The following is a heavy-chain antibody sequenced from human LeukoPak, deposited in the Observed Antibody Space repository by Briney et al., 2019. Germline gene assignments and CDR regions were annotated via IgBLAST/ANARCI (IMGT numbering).Heavy chain of an antibody. V-gene: IGHV1-46*01. J-gene: IGHJ4*02. CDR2: INPSGGST. CDR1: GYTFTSYY. CDR3: ARDLSTVTPRYYFDY. Sequence: GASVKVSCKASGYTFTSYYMHWVRQAPGQGLEWMGIINPSGGSTSYAQKFQGRVTMTRDMSTSTVYVELSSLRSEDTAVYYCARDLSTVTPRYYFDYWGQGTLVTVSS. D-gene: IGHD4-11*01.